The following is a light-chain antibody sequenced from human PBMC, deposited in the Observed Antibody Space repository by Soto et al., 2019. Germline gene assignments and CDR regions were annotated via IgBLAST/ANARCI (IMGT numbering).Light chain of an antibody. CDR1: SSDVVTYKY. J-gene: IGLJ2*01. CDR3: CAYAGSTTRVV. CDR2: EVS. Sequence: QSALTQPASVYGSPGQSIAISCTGTSSDVVTYKYVSWYQQHPGKAPKLMIYEVSIRPSGVSDRFSGSKSGNTASLTISGLRPEDEAYYYCCAYAGSTTRVVFGGGTKLTVL. V-gene: IGLV2-14*01.